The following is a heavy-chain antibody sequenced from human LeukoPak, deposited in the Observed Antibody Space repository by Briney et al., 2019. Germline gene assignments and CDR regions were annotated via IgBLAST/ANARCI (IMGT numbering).Heavy chain of an antibody. J-gene: IGHJ4*02. Sequence: SVKVSCKASGGTFSSYAISWVRQAPGQGLEWMGRIIPILGIANYAQKFEGRVTITADKSTSTAYMELSSLRSEDTAVYYCARYSSSSGGDYFDYWGQGTLVTVSS. V-gene: IGHV1-69*04. CDR1: GGTFSSYA. CDR2: IIPILGIA. CDR3: ARYSSSSGGDYFDY. D-gene: IGHD6-6*01.